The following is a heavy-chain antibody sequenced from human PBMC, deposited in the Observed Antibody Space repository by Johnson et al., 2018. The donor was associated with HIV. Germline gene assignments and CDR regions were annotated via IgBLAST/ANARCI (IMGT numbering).Heavy chain of an antibody. CDR3: AREGGALDAFDI. J-gene: IGHJ3*02. CDR2: ISYDGSNK. CDR1: GFTFSSYA. V-gene: IGHV3-30-3*01. D-gene: IGHD1-26*01. Sequence: GGVVQPGRSLRLSCAASGFTFSSYAMHWVRQAPGKGLEWVAVISYDGSNKYYADSVKSRFTISRDNSKNTLYLQMNSLRAEDTAVYYCAREGGALDAFDIWGQGTLVTVSS.